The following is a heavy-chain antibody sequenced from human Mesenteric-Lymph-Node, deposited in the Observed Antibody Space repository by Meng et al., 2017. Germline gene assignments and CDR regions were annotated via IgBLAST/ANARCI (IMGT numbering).Heavy chain of an antibody. CDR2: IYYSGST. J-gene: IGHJ5*02. CDR1: GGSISSGDDY. V-gene: IGHV4-30-4*01. CDR3: ARDRKHYGERGWFDP. Sequence: QVQLQASGPGLVQPSQTLSLTCTVSGGSISSGDDYWSWIRQPPGKGLEWIGYIYYSGSTYSNASLKNRVTISIDRSKNQFSLKLSSVTAADTAVYYCARDRKHYGERGWFDPWGQGTLVTVSS. D-gene: IGHD4-17*01.